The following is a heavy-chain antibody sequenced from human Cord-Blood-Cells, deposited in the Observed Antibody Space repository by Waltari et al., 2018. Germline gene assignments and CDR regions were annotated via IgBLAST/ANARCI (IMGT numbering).Heavy chain of an antibody. Sequence: QVQLVQSGAEVKKPGASVKVSCKASGYTFTSYAMHWVRQAPGQRLEWMGWINAGNGNTKYSQEVQGRVTITRDTSASTAYMELSSLRSEDTAVYYCARDSWGPTHYGMDVWGQGTTVTVSS. CDR3: ARDSWGPTHYGMDV. CDR2: INAGNGNT. J-gene: IGHJ6*02. D-gene: IGHD3-16*01. CDR1: GYTFTSYA. V-gene: IGHV1-3*01.